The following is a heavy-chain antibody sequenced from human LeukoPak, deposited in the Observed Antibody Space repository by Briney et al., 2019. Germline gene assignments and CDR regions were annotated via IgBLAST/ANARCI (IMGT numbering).Heavy chain of an antibody. D-gene: IGHD3-10*01. Sequence: PGGSLRLSCAASGFTFSSYSMNWVRQAPGKGLEWVSYISSSSSTIYYADSVKGRFTISRDNAKNSLYLQMNSLRAEDTAVYYCAGVQGGSGSYYNVFYYYYGMDVWGQGTTVTVSS. J-gene: IGHJ6*02. CDR1: GFTFSSYS. V-gene: IGHV3-48*01. CDR2: ISSSSSTI. CDR3: AGVQGGSGSYYNVFYYYYGMDV.